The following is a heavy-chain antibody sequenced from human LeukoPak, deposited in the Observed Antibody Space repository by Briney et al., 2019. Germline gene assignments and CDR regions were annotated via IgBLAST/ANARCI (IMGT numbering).Heavy chain of an antibody. J-gene: IGHJ5*02. V-gene: IGHV4-4*07. D-gene: IGHD4-11*01. CDR1: GGSISSYY. Sequence: SETLSLTCPVYGGSISSYYWSWIRQPAGKGLEWIGPIYTSGSTNFNPSLKSRVTMSVDTSKNQFSLKLGSVTPADPAVYYCARETYSNYLSWFDPWGQGTLVTVSS. CDR3: ARETYSNYLSWFDP. CDR2: IYTSGST.